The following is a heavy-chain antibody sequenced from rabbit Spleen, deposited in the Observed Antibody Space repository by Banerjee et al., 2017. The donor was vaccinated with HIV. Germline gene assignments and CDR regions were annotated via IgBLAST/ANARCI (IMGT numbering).Heavy chain of an antibody. J-gene: IGHJ4*01. CDR3: ARDGNASNIGWTFSL. Sequence: QQLVEYGGGLVKPGASLTLTCKASGFSFSSGYDMCWVRQAPGKGLEWSACIYTGDGNTYYASWSKGRFTISKTSSTTVTLQMTSLTAADTATYFCARDGNASNIGWTFSLWGQGTLVTVS. D-gene: IGHD1-1*01. CDR2: IYTGDGNT. V-gene: IGHV1S40*01. CDR1: GFSFSSGYD.